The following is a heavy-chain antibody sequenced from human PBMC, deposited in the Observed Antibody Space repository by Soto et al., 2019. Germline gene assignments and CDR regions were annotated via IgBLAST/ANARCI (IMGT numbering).Heavy chain of an antibody. CDR3: ARDSLPGRRTGADH. D-gene: IGHD1-26*01. CDR2: IYMRGST. Sequence: EVQLVESGGGLVQPGESLRLSCAASGFTVSSKYMSWVRQAPGKGLEWVSIIYMRGSTFYADSVKGRFPISRDTSKNTLYLQMDHLQVQDTAMYYCARDSLPGRRTGADHWGQGTVVTVSS. J-gene: IGHJ4*02. CDR1: GFTVSSKY. V-gene: IGHV3-66*01.